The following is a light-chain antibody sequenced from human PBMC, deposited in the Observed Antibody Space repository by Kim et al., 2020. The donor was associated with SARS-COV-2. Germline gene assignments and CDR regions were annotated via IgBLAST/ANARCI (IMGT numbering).Light chain of an antibody. CDR2: GAS. J-gene: IGKJ2*01. CDR1: QSVRNNY. V-gene: IGKV3-20*01. CDR3: QQHGNSLL. Sequence: SLSAGESATLSGRASQSVRNNYLAWYQQKAAQAPRLRIYGASSRATGIPDRISGSGSGTDFTLTISRLEPEDFAVYYCQQHGNSLLFGKGTTLDI.